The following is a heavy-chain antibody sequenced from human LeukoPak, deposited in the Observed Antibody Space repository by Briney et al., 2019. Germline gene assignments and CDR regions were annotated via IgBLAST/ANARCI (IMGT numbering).Heavy chain of an antibody. CDR3: ARTYGSSGLGYFDL. CDR1: GGSISSYD. CDR2: LYYSGST. J-gene: IGHJ2*01. V-gene: IGHV4-59*01. D-gene: IGHD6-13*01. Sequence: SETRSLTCTVSGGSISSYDWSWIRQHPGNGLECIGYLYYSGSTNYNPPLKSRVTISVDTSKNQFSLKLSSVTAADTAVYYCARTYGSSGLGYFDLWGRGTLVTVSS.